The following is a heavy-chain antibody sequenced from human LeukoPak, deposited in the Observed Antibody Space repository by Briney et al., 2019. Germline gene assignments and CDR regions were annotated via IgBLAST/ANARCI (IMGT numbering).Heavy chain of an antibody. CDR1: GYTFPTYG. D-gene: IGHD5-12*01. CDR3: ASSGGIVAMVGGYYYGMDV. J-gene: IGHJ6*02. Sequence: VASVKVSCKASGYTFPTYGITWVRQAPGQGLEWMGWISAHNGDTNYAQNLQGRVTMTTDTSTRTAYMELRSLTSDDTAVYYCASSGGIVAMVGGYYYGMDVWGQGTTVTVSS. V-gene: IGHV1-18*01. CDR2: ISAHNGDT.